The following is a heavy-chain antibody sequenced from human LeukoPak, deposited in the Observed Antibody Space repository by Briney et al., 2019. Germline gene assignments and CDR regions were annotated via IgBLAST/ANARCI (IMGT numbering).Heavy chain of an antibody. J-gene: IGHJ4*02. Sequence: GGSLRLSCAASGFTLSSYAMSWVRQAPGKGLEWVSAISGSGGSTYYADSVKGRFTISRDNSKNTLYLQMNSLRAEDTAVYYCAKDPWRRNYDILTGYARFDYWGQGTLVTVSS. D-gene: IGHD3-9*01. V-gene: IGHV3-23*01. CDR3: AKDPWRRNYDILTGYARFDY. CDR2: ISGSGGST. CDR1: GFTLSSYA.